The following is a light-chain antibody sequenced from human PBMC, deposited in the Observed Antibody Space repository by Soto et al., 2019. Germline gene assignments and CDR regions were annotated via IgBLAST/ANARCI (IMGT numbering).Light chain of an antibody. CDR2: AAS. CDR3: QKYNSAPLT. V-gene: IGKV1-27*01. CDR1: QGIGVY. J-gene: IGKJ4*01. Sequence: DIQMTQSPSSLSASLGDRVTITCRASQGIGVYLAWFQQKPGKVPRLLIYAASALQSGVPSRFSGGGSGTDSTLTINSLQPEDVATYYCQKYNSAPLTFGGGTKV.